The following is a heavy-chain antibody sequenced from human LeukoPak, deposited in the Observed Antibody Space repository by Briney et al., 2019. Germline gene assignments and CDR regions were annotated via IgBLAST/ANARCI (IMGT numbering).Heavy chain of an antibody. J-gene: IGHJ5*02. Sequence: ASVEVSCKASGYTFTSYDINWVRQATGQGLEWMGWMNPNSGNTGYAQKFQGRVTMTRNTSISTAYMELGSLRSEDTAVYYCARVSRHLGYSSSGWFDPWGQGTLVTVSS. CDR1: GYTFTSYD. D-gene: IGHD6-13*01. CDR3: ARVSRHLGYSSSGWFDP. V-gene: IGHV1-8*01. CDR2: MNPNSGNT.